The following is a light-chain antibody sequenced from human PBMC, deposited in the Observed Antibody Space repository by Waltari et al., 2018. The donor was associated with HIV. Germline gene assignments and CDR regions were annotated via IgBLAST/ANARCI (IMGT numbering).Light chain of an antibody. CDR3: QQYNSYWT. Sequence: DIQMSPSPSTLAASVGVSVTITCRASQSISSWLAWYQQKPGKAPKLLIYKASSLESGVPSRFSGSGSGTEFTLTISSLQPDDFATYYCQQYNSYWTFGQGTKVEIK. CDR2: KAS. J-gene: IGKJ1*01. CDR1: QSISSW. V-gene: IGKV1-5*03.